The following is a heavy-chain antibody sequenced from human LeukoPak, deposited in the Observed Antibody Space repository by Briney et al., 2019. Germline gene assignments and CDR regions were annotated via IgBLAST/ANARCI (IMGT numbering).Heavy chain of an antibody. CDR3: AKAEYSRFVWYGMDV. CDR2: ISGSGGST. V-gene: IGHV3-23*01. Sequence: GGSLRLSYAASGFTFSSYAMSWVRQAPGKGLEWVSAISGSGGSTYYADSVKGRFTISRDNSKNTLYLQMNSLRAEDTAVYYCAKAEYSRFVWYGMDVWGQGTTVTVSS. CDR1: GFTFSSYA. D-gene: IGHD5-18*01. J-gene: IGHJ6*02.